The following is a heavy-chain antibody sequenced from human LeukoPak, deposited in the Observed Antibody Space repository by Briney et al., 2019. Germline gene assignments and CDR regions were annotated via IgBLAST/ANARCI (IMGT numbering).Heavy chain of an antibody. CDR1: GFDFTAHG. D-gene: IGHD5-18*01. V-gene: IGHV5-51*01. CDR2: IYPGGSNG. CDR3: ARHFHSAWFGF. Sequence: GGSLKISCKCSGFDFTAHGIAWVRQMPGKGLEWMGNIYPGGSNGRYSPSFQGQVTMSADKSITTVYLQWSSLKASDTAMYYCARHFHSAWFGFWGQGSLVTVSS. J-gene: IGHJ4*02.